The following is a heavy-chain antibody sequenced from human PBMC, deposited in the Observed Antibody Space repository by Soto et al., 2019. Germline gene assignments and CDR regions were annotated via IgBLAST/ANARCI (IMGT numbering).Heavy chain of an antibody. V-gene: IGHV3-23*01. Sequence: EAQLLESGGDWAQPGGPLRLSCAASGFTFSSHGMSWVRQAPGKGLEWIAGLSRGGGTTDYADSVKGRFTIPRDNSKNTLDLIMNSLKVEDTALYYCAKDGQYRTDGFDVWGQGTMVTVSS. J-gene: IGHJ3*01. D-gene: IGHD6-6*01. CDR2: LSRGGGTT. CDR3: AKDGQYRTDGFDV. CDR1: GFTFSSHG.